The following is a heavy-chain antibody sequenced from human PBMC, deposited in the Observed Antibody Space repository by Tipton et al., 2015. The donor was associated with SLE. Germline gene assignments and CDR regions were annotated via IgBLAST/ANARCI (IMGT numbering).Heavy chain of an antibody. D-gene: IGHD3-10*01. V-gene: IGHV4-31*03. CDR3: ARGRDYYGFFDS. J-gene: IGHJ4*02. Sequence: TLSLTCTVSGVSISGGGYYWSWVRQQPGRGLEWIGFLDYSGNTYYNPSLRNRVAISVDASKNQFSLRLTSVTAADTAVYFCARGRDYYGFFDSWGQGTLVTVSS. CDR2: LDYSGNT. CDR1: GVSISGGGYY.